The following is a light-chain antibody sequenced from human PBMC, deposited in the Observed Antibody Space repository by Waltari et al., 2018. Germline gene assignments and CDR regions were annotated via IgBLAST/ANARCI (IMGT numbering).Light chain of an antibody. CDR1: QSISDR. J-gene: IGKJ2*01. CDR3: QQYDNYFNN. V-gene: IGKV1-5*03. Sequence: DIQMTQSPSTLSASVGDRVTITCRASQSISDRLAWSQQKPGKAPKLLVYRASSLESGVPARFSGSGSGTEVTLTISSLQPDDVATYYCQQYDNYFNNFGHGTKLEIK. CDR2: RAS.